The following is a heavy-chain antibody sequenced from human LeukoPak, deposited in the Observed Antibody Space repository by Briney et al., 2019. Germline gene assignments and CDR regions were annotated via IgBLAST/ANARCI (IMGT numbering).Heavy chain of an antibody. CDR2: LSYDGSNK. J-gene: IGHJ4*02. Sequence: PGGSLRLSCAASGFTFNRYIMHWVRQAPGKGLEWVAVLSYDGSNKYYADSVKGRFTISRDDSNDTLYLQMNSLRGDDTAVYYCARQSGGAALYFDYWGQGTLVTVSS. D-gene: IGHD3-10*01. V-gene: IGHV3-30-3*01. CDR3: ARQSGGAALYFDY. CDR1: GFTFNRYI.